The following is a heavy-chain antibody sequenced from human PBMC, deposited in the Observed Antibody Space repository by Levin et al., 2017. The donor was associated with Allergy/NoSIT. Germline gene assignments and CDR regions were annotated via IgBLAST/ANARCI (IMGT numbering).Heavy chain of an antibody. D-gene: IGHD2-15*01. J-gene: IGHJ3*02. Sequence: GGSLRLSCAASGFTVSSNYMRWVRQAPGKGLEWVSVIYSGGSTYYADSVKGRFTIPRDNSKNTLYLQMNSLRDEDTAVYYCARTVVVAATSDPDAFDIWGQGTMVTVSS. V-gene: IGHV3-53*01. CDR3: ARTVVVAATSDPDAFDI. CDR2: IYSGGST. CDR1: GFTVSSNY.